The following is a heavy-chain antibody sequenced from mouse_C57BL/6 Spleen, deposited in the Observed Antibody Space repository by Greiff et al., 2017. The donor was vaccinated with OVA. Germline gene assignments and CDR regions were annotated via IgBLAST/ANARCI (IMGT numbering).Heavy chain of an antibody. Sequence: EVKLMESEGGLVQPGSSMKLSCTASGFTFSDYYMAWVRQVPEKGLEWVANINYDGSSTYYLDSLKSRFIISRDNAKNILYLQMSSLKSEDTATDYCARSYDYDGGGFAYWGQGTLVTVSA. V-gene: IGHV5-16*01. CDR2: INYDGSST. D-gene: IGHD2-4*01. J-gene: IGHJ3*01. CDR1: GFTFSDYY. CDR3: ARSYDYDGGGFAY.